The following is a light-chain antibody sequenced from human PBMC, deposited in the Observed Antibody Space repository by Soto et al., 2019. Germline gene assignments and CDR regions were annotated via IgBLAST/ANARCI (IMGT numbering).Light chain of an antibody. Sequence: DIMMSQSPGTLSLSPGERATLSCRASQSISSNYLAWYQQNPGQSPRLLIYGASSRATGIPDRFSGRGSGTDFTLTISRLEPEDFAVDFGQQYGTSPRTFGQGTMVEI. CDR3: QQYGTSPRT. J-gene: IGKJ1*01. V-gene: IGKV3-20*01. CDR2: GAS. CDR1: QSISSNY.